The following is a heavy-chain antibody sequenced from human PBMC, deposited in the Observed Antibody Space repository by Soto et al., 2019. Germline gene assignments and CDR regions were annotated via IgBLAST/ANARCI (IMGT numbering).Heavy chain of an antibody. Sequence: PSETLSLTCXVYGGSFSGYYWSWIRQPPGKGLEWIGEINHSGSTNYNPSLKSRVTISVDTSKNQFSLKLSSVTAADTAVYYCARGAVVPAAYYYFDYWGQGTLVTVSS. J-gene: IGHJ4*02. CDR2: INHSGST. CDR3: ARGAVVPAAYYYFDY. D-gene: IGHD2-2*01. V-gene: IGHV4-34*01. CDR1: GGSFSGYY.